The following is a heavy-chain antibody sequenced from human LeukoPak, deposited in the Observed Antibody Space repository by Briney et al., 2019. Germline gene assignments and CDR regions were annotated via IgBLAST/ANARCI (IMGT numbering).Heavy chain of an antibody. V-gene: IGHV4-59*01. D-gene: IGHD1-26*01. J-gene: IGHJ6*02. CDR1: GASINNYY. Sequence: SETLSLTCTVSGASINNYYWNWIRQPPGKGLEWIGYIYYSGSTNYNPSLKSRVTISIDTSKNQFSLNLSSVTAADTAVYYCARGLGGTAPYYYGMDVWGQGTTVTVSS. CDR2: IYYSGST. CDR3: ARGLGGTAPYYYGMDV.